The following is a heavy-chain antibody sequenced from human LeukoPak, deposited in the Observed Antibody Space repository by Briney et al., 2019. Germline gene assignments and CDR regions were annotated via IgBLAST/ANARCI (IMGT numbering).Heavy chain of an antibody. J-gene: IGHJ6*02. D-gene: IGHD4-17*01. CDR2: IYYSGST. CDR1: GGSISSGDYY. CDR3: AREPNYGDPLLLDYGMDV. V-gene: IGHV4-30-4*01. Sequence: SETLSLTCTVSGGSISSGDYYWSWIRQPPGKGLEWIGYIYYSGSTYYNPSLKSRVTISVDTSKNQFSLKLSSVTAADTAVYYCAREPNYGDPLLLDYGMDVWGQGTTVTVSS.